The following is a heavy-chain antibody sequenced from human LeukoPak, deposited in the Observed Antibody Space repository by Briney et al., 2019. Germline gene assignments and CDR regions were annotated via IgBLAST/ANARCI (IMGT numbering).Heavy chain of an antibody. CDR3: ARGILRITMVRGAID. Sequence: PGGSLRLSCAASGFTFSSYWMSWVRQAPGKGLEWVANIKQDGSEKYYVDSVKGRFTISRDNAKNSLYLQMNSLRAEDTAVYYCARGILRITMVRGAIDWGQGTLVTVSS. CDR2: IKQDGSEK. V-gene: IGHV3-7*01. D-gene: IGHD3-10*01. CDR1: GFTFSSYW. J-gene: IGHJ4*02.